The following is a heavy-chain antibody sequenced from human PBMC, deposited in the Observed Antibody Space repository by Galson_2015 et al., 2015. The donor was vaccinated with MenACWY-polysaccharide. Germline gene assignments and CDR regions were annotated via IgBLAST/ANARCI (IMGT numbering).Heavy chain of an antibody. CDR1: GFTFSYYG. CDR3: ARDGRVVVADYYFDY. CDR2: IWYDGSNK. D-gene: IGHD2-15*01. J-gene: IGHJ4*02. Sequence: SLRLSCAASGFTFSYYGMHWVRQAPGKGLEWVAVIWYDGSNKYYADSVKGRFTISRDNSNNTLYLQMNSLRAEDTAVYYCARDGRVVVADYYFDYWGQGTLATVSS. V-gene: IGHV3-33*01.